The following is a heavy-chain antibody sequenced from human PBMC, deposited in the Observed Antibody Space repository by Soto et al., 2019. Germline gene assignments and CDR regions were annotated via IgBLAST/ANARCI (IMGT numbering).Heavy chain of an antibody. CDR2: INHSGST. D-gene: IGHD5-18*01. Sequence: QVQLQQWGAGLLKPSETLSLTCAVYGGSFIGYYWSWIRQPPGKGLEWIGEINHSGSTNYNPSLKSRVTISVDKSKNQFALQLSSVTAADTAVYYCARGVWGAMVTTTAPYYFYGMDVWGQGPTVTVSS. CDR1: GGSFIGYY. J-gene: IGHJ6*02. V-gene: IGHV4-34*01. CDR3: ARGVWGAMVTTTAPYYFYGMDV.